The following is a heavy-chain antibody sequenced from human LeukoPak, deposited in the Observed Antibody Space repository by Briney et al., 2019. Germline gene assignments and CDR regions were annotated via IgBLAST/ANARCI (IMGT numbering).Heavy chain of an antibody. J-gene: IGHJ4*02. V-gene: IGHV1-69*13. CDR3: SAARPKPYSEG. Sequence: SVKVSCKASGGTFSSYAISWVRQAPGQGLEWMGGIIPIFGTANYAQKFQGRVTITADESTSTAYMELSSLRSEDPAVYYCSAARPKPYSEGWGQGTLVTVSS. CDR1: GGTFSSYA. CDR2: IIPIFGTA. D-gene: IGHD6-6*01.